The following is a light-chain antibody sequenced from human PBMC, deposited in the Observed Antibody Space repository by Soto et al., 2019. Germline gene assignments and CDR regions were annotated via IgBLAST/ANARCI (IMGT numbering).Light chain of an antibody. J-gene: IGLJ1*01. CDR2: EVS. Sequence: QSAPTQPASVSGSPGQSITISCTGTSSDVGGYNYVSWYQQHPGKAPKLMIYEVSNRPSGVSYRFSASKSGNTASLTISGLQAEDEADYYCSSYTSSSSYVFGTGTQLTVL. V-gene: IGLV2-14*01. CDR1: SSDVGGYNY. CDR3: SSYTSSSSYV.